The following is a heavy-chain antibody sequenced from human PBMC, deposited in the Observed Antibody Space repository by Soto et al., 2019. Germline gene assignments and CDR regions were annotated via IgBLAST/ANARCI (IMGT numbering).Heavy chain of an antibody. J-gene: IGHJ3*02. Sequence: GASVKVSCKASGYTFTSYGISWVRQAPGQGLEWMGWISAYNGNTNYAQKLQGRVTMTTDTSTSTAYMELRSLRSDDTAVYYCARETSLRYFDWFPDAFDIWGQGTMVTV. V-gene: IGHV1-18*01. CDR2: ISAYNGNT. CDR1: GYTFTSYG. CDR3: ARETSLRYFDWFPDAFDI. D-gene: IGHD3-9*01.